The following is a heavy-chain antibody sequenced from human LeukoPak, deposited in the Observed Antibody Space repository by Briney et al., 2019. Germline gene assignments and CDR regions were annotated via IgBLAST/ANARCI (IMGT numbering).Heavy chain of an antibody. V-gene: IGHV1-3*01. CDR1: GYTFTSYA. D-gene: IGHD5-24*01. J-gene: IGHJ4*02. CDR3: ARDPEDGYNWTYDY. Sequence: GASVKVSCKASGYTFTSYAMHWVRQAPGQRLEWMGWINAGNGNTIYSQKFQGRVTITRDTSASTAYMELSSLRSEDTAVYYCARDPEDGYNWTYDYWGQGTLVTVSS. CDR2: INAGNGNT.